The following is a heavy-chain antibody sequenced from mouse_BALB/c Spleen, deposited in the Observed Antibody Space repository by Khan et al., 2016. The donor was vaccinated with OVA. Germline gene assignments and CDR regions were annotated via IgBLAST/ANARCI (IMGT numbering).Heavy chain of an antibody. CDR3: TRDRIDY. Sequence: QVQLKVPGAELAQPGASVKMSCTASGYTFTTYWMHWVKQWPGQGLEWIGYINPTSGYTDYNDKFKDSATLSADNSSSTADMQLNSRTSEDAAVDYCTRDRIDYWGQGTTLTVSS. J-gene: IGHJ2*01. V-gene: IGHV1-7*01. CDR1: GYTFTTYW. CDR2: INPTSGYT.